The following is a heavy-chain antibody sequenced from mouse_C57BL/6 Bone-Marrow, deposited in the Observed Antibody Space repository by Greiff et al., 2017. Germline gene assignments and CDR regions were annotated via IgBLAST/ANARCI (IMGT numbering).Heavy chain of an antibody. V-gene: IGHV5-4*01. D-gene: IGHD2-4*01. CDR1: GFTFSSYA. CDR2: ISDGGSYT. J-gene: IGHJ1*03. CDR3: ARDRGITTRSNWYFDV. Sequence: EVHLVESGGGLVKPGGSLKLSCAASGFTFSSYAMSWVRQTPEKRLEWVATISDGGSYTYYPDNVKGRFTISRDNAKNNLYLQMSHLKSEDTAMYYCARDRGITTRSNWYFDVWGTGTTVTVSS.